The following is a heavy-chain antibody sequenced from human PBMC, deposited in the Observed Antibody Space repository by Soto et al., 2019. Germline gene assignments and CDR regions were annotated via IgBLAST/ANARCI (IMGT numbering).Heavy chain of an antibody. V-gene: IGHV4-61*01. CDR2: IYYSGST. J-gene: IGHJ5*02. D-gene: IGHD3-3*01. CDR1: GGSVSSGSYY. Sequence: QVQLQESGPGLVKPSETLSLTCTVSGGSVSSGSYYWSWIRQPPGKGLEWIGYIYYSGSTNYNPSLKSRVTKSVDTAKDRFTLKLSSVTAADTAVYYCARVRFLEWLPQNWFAPWGQGTLVVVSS. CDR3: ARVRFLEWLPQNWFAP.